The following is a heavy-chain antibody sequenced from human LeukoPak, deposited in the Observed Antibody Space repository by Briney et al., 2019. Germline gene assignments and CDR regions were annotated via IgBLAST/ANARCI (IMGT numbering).Heavy chain of an antibody. CDR1: GFTFSDYY. D-gene: IGHD1-26*01. CDR2: ISNSGSTI. CDR3: ARAPKFRLVGVPKGPFDP. Sequence: GGSLRLSCAASGFTFSDYYMSWIRQAPGKGLEWVSYISNSGSTIYYADSVKGRFFISRDNAKNSLYPQMNSLRAEDTAVYYCARAPKFRLVGVPKGPFDPWGQGTLVTVSS. J-gene: IGHJ5*02. V-gene: IGHV3-11*01.